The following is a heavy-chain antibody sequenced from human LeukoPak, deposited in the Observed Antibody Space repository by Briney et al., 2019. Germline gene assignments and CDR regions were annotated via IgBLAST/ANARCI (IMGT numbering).Heavy chain of an antibody. D-gene: IGHD3-10*01. CDR2: IYPGNSDT. CDR3: ARQRFTMRAYAGNWFDP. J-gene: IGHJ5*02. CDR1: GYSFTNYW. Sequence: GKSLKISCKGSGYSFTNYWIGWVRQMPGKGLEWMGIIYPGNSDTRYSPSFQDQVTISADKSISTAYLQWSSLKASDTAMYYCARQRFTMRAYAGNWFDPWGQGTLVTVSS. V-gene: IGHV5-51*01.